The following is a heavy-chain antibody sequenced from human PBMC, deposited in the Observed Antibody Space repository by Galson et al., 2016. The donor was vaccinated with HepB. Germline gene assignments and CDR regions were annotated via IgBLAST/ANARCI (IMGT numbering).Heavy chain of an antibody. J-gene: IGHJ4*02. D-gene: IGHD2-8*02. CDR1: GFTFSSDW. V-gene: IGHV3-7*01. CDR2: IKQDGSEK. CDR3: ESWWQTPASYFDC. Sequence: SLRLSCAASGFTFSSDWMSWVRQAPGKGLEWVANIKQDGSEKYYVDSVKGRFTISRDNAKNSLYLQMNSLRAEDTAVYYCESWWQTPASYFDCWGQGTLVTVSS.